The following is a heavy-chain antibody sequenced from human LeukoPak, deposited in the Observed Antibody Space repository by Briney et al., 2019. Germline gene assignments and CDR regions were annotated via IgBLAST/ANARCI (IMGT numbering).Heavy chain of an antibody. J-gene: IGHJ5*02. Sequence: SETLSLTCTVSGYSISSGYYWGWIRQPPGKGLEWIGSIYHSGSTNYNPSLKSRVTISVDTSKTQFSLKLNSVTAADTAVYYCVRVGGINNWFDPWGQGTLVTVSS. CDR1: GYSISSGYY. D-gene: IGHD3-16*01. CDR3: VRVGGINNWFDP. V-gene: IGHV4-38-2*02. CDR2: IYHSGST.